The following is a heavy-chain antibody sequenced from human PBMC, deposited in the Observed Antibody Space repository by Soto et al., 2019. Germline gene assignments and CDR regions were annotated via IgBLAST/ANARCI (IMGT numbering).Heavy chain of an antibody. CDR3: ATVPYCNGPT. CDR2: IKPKSEGETA. J-gene: IGHJ4*02. Sequence: EMQLVQSGGGLVKPGGSLRLSCVASRFNFSAAWLNWIRQAPGKGLEWVGRIKPKSEGETADYTAPVRGRFTIPRDDSQNTLHLQMDSLKTEDTAVYYCATVPYCNGPTWGLGVLVTVSS. CDR1: RFNFSAAW. D-gene: IGHD1-26*01. V-gene: IGHV3-15*07.